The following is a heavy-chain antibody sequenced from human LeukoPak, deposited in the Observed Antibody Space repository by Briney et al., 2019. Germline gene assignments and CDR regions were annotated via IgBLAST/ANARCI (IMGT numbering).Heavy chain of an antibody. Sequence: GGSLRLSCAASGFTFSDYSMNWVRQAPGKGLEWVSYISSSSTTIFYADSVKGRFTISRDNAKNSPFLQMNGLRDEDTALYYCARERVIAAAGDGFDSWGQGTLVTVSS. CDR1: GFTFSDYS. CDR2: ISSSSTTI. J-gene: IGHJ4*02. D-gene: IGHD2-21*01. CDR3: ARERVIAAAGDGFDS. V-gene: IGHV3-48*02.